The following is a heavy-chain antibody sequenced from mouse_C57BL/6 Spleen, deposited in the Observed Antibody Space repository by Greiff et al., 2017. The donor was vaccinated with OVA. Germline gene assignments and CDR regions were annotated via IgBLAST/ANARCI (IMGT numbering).Heavy chain of an antibody. CDR2: ISSGGDYI. J-gene: IGHJ3*01. V-gene: IGHV5-9-1*02. CDR1: GFTFSSYA. CDR3: TRKPLRYESSEGFAY. D-gene: IGHD2-14*01. Sequence: EVKLVESGEGLVKPGGSLKLSCAASGFTFSSYAMSWVRQTPEKRLEWVAYISSGGDYIYYADTVKGRFTISRDNARNTLYLQMSSLKSEDTAMDYGTRKPLRYESSEGFAYWGQGTLVTVSA.